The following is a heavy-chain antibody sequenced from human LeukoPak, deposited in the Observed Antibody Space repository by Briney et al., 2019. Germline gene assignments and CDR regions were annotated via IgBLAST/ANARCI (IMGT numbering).Heavy chain of an antibody. D-gene: IGHD3-9*01. V-gene: IGHV3-21*01. CDR3: ARDLTPYYDILTGPSWGYGMDV. CDR2: ISTSSSYI. CDR1: GFTFSSYS. J-gene: IGHJ6*04. Sequence: PGRSMRLSCAASGFTFSSYSMNWVRQAPGKGLEWVSSISTSSSYIYYADSVKGRFTISRDNAKNSLYLQMNSLRAEDTAVYYCARDLTPYYDILTGPSWGYGMDVWGKGTTVTVSS.